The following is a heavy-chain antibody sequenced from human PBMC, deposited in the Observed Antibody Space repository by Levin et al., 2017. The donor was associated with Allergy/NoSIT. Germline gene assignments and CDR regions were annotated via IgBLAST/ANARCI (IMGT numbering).Heavy chain of an antibody. D-gene: IGHD4-17*01. CDR1: GFSLSSARMG. Sequence: SGPTLVKPTETLTLTCTVSGFSLSSARMGVSWIRQPPGKALEWLAHLFSTDEKAYSTSLMNRLTISRDTSKSQVLPTMPNLDPVDTATYYCARVHDSGEKGIDYWGQGTLVTVSS. CDR3: ARVHDSGEKGIDY. J-gene: IGHJ4*02. V-gene: IGHV2-26*01. CDR2: LFSTDEK.